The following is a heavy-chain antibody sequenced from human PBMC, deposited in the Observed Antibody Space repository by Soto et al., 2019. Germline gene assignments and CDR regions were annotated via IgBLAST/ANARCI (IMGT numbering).Heavy chain of an antibody. CDR3: AREKSDLELFNWLDP. D-gene: IGHD1-7*01. Sequence: GESLKISCEASGYSFTTYWISWVRQMPGKGLEWMGAIDPRDSYTKYSPSFQGHVTISVDKSISTAYLQWNSLKASDTAIYYCAREKSDLELFNWLDPWGQGTLVTVS. CDR2: IDPRDSYT. V-gene: IGHV5-10-1*01. CDR1: GYSFTTYW. J-gene: IGHJ5*02.